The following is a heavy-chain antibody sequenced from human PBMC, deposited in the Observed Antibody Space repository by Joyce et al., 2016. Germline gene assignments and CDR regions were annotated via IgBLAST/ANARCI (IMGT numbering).Heavy chain of an antibody. CDR1: GYNFENYG. V-gene: IGHV1-18*01. CDR2: SRPDNGGT. Sequence: QVQLVQSGAEVKKPGASVSVSCKASGYNFENYGVSWVRQAPGQRREWMGWSRPDNGGTVGAQKCQDRLSMTIDTSTTTAYMELRSLTSDDTAGYYCARDHIRIGVGDVGLDYWGQGTLVTVSS. D-gene: IGHD3-10*01. J-gene: IGHJ4*02. CDR3: ARDHIRIGVGDVGLDY.